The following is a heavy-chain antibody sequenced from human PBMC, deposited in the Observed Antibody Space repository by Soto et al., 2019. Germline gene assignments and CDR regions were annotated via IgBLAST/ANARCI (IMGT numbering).Heavy chain of an antibody. CDR2: IWYDGSNK. J-gene: IGHJ5*02. Sequence: GGSLRLSCAASGFTFSSYGMHWVRQAPGKGLEWVAVIWYDGSNKYYADSVKGRFTISRDNSKNTLYLQMNSLRAEDTAVYYCARGGFGLTKTNWFDPWGQGTLVTVSS. CDR3: ARGGFGLTKTNWFDP. D-gene: IGHD1-1*01. V-gene: IGHV3-33*01. CDR1: GFTFSSYG.